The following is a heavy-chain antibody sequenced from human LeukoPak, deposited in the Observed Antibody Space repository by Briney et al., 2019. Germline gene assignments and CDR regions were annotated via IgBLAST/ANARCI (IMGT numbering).Heavy chain of an antibody. CDR2: ISGSGGST. D-gene: IGHD6-19*01. CDR1: GFTFSSYA. Sequence: GGSLRLSCAASGFTFSSYAMSWVRQAPGKGLEWVSAISGSGGSTYHADSVKGRFTISRDNSKNTLYLQMNSLRAEDTAVYYCAKDGYSSGWSDYWGQGDLATVSS. CDR3: AKDGYSSGWSDY. J-gene: IGHJ4*02. V-gene: IGHV3-23*01.